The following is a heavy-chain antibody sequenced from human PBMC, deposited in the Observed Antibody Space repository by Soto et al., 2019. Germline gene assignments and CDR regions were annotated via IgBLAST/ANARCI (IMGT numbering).Heavy chain of an antibody. V-gene: IGHV3-74*01. Sequence: EVQLVESGGGLVQPGGSLRLSCAASGFSFRNHWMDWVRQVPGKGLVWVARISSDGSTTTYADSVKGRFTISRANARNTLYLQMDSLRAEDTALYYCARGYSSGPDYWGQGTLVTVSS. CDR2: ISSDGSTT. CDR3: ARGYSSGPDY. CDR1: GFSFRNHW. D-gene: IGHD6-19*01. J-gene: IGHJ4*02.